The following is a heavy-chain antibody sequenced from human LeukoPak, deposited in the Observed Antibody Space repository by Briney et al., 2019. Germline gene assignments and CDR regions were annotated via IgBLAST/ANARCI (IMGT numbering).Heavy chain of an antibody. J-gene: IGHJ5*02. Sequence: ASVKVSCKASGYTFTGYYMHWVRQAPGQGLEWMGWINPNSGGTNYAQKFQGRVTMTRDTSISTAYMELRSLRSDDTAVYYCARDDSSGYYYRFDPWGQGTLVTVSS. V-gene: IGHV1-2*02. CDR2: INPNSGGT. D-gene: IGHD3-22*01. CDR3: ARDDSSGYYYRFDP. CDR1: GYTFTGYY.